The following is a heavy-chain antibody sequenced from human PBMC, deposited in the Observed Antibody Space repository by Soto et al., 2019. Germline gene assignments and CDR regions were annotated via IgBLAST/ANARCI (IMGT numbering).Heavy chain of an antibody. V-gene: IGHV3-48*02. CDR3: ARVISMDPLLHTAPGY. CDR2: ISSSSSTI. CDR1: GFTFSSYS. J-gene: IGHJ4*02. Sequence: PGGSLRLSCAASGFTFSSYSMNWVRQAPGKGLEWVSYISSSSSTIYYADSVKGRFTISRDNAKNSLYLQMNSLRDEDTAVYYCARVISMDPLLHTAPGYWGQGTLVTVSS. D-gene: IGHD5-18*01.